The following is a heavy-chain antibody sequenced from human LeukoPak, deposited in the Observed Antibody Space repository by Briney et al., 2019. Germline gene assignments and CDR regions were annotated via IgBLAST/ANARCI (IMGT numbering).Heavy chain of an antibody. J-gene: IGHJ3*02. CDR3: AKDRVLPHYDFWSGTESRTNAFDI. Sequence: SETLSLTCTVSGGSISSYYWSWIRQPAGKGLEWIGRIYTSGSTNYNPSLKSRVTMSVDTSKNQFSLKLSSVTAADTAVYYCAKDRVLPHYDFWSGTESRTNAFDIWGQGTMVTVSS. CDR1: GGSISSYY. CDR2: IYTSGST. V-gene: IGHV4-4*07. D-gene: IGHD3-3*01.